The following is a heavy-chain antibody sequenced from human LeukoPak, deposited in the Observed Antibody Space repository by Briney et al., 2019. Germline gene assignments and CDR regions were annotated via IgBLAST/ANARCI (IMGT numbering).Heavy chain of an antibody. V-gene: IGHV1-69*13. CDR1: GGTFSSYA. D-gene: IGHD2-15*01. CDR2: ISPIFGTA. CDR3: AKGVARPSQYYKH. J-gene: IGHJ1*01. Sequence: SVNVSCKTSGGTFSSYAVSWVRQAPGQGLEWMGGISPIFGTANYAQKFQGRVTITADESTSTAYMELSSLRSEDTAVYYCAKGVARPSQYYKHWGQGTLVTVSS.